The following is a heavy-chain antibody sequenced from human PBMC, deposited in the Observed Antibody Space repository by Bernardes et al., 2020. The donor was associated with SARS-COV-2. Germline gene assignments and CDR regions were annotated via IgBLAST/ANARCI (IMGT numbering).Heavy chain of an antibody. V-gene: IGHV4-59*08. CDR2: IYYSGST. CDR3: ARQRADFTYYYGSGSYSNWFDP. J-gene: IGHJ5*02. CDR1: CGSISSYY. Sequence: SETLCLTCTVSCGSISSYYWSLIRQPPGKGLEWIGYIYYSGSTNYTPSLKSRVTISVDTSNNQFSLKLSSVTAADTAGYYCARQRADFTYYYGSGSYSNWFDPWGQGTLVTVSS. D-gene: IGHD3-10*01.